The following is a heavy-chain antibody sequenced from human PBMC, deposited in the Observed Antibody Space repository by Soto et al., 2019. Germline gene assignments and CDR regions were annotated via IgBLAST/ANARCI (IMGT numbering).Heavy chain of an antibody. CDR1: GFTFSSYA. D-gene: IGHD1-26*01. CDR2: ISGSGGST. CDR3: ASRIVGAVSGRFDP. J-gene: IGHJ5*02. Sequence: GGSLRLSCAASGFTFSSYAMSWVRQAPGKGLEWVSAISGSGGSTYYADSVKGRFTISRDNSKNTLYLQMNSLRAEDTAVYYCASRIVGAVSGRFDPWGQGTLVTVS. V-gene: IGHV3-23*01.